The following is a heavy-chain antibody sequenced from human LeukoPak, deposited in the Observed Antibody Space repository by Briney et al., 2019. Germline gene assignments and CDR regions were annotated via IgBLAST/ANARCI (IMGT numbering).Heavy chain of an antibody. CDR2: IFYGGST. V-gene: IGHV4-59*01. CDR1: GGSFSNNY. J-gene: IGHJ6*02. D-gene: IGHD3-3*01. CDR3: ARDRLLSGYPDPYYYGLDV. Sequence: SETLSLTCTVSGGSFSNNYWNWIRQPPGKGLEWIGNIFYGGSTNYNPSVKSRVTISLDASKSQFSPKLKSVTAADTAIYYCARDRLLSGYPDPYYYGLDVWGQGTTVTVSS.